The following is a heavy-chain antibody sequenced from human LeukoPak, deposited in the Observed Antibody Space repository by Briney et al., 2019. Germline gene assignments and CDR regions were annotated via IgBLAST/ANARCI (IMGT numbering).Heavy chain of an antibody. D-gene: IGHD3-16*02. CDR1: GGSFSGYY. J-gene: IGHJ4*02. V-gene: IGHV4-34*01. CDR3: ARRLNMITFGGVIVPSFDY. Sequence: SETLSLTCAVYGGSFSGYYWSWIRQPPGKGLEWIGEINHSGSTNYNPSLKSRVTISVDTSKNQFSLKLSSVTAADTAVYYCARRLNMITFGGVIVPSFDYWGQGTLVTVSS. CDR2: INHSGST.